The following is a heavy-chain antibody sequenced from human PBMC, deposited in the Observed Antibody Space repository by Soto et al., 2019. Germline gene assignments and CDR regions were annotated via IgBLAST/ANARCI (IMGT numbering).Heavy chain of an antibody. Sequence: QVQLVQSGAEVKKPGSSVKVSCKASGGTFSSYAISWVRQAPGQGLEWMGGIIPIFGTANYAQKFQGRVTITADESMSTAHMELSSLRSEDTAVYYCMLTLGYSWGYYYGMDVWGQGTTVTVSS. J-gene: IGHJ6*02. D-gene: IGHD5-18*01. CDR3: MLTLGYSWGYYYGMDV. V-gene: IGHV1-69*12. CDR1: GGTFSSYA. CDR2: IIPIFGTA.